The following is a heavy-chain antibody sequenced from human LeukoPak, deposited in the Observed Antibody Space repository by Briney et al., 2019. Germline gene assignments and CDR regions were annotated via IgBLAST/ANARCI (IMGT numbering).Heavy chain of an antibody. CDR1: GFTFSSYW. CDR3: ARARSTGYYVADY. J-gene: IGHJ4*02. Sequence: GGSLRLSCAASGFTFSSYWMHWVRQAPGKGLEWVSGINWNGGSTGYADSVKGRFTISRDNAKKSLYLQMNSLRAEDTALYYCARARSTGYYVADYWGQGTLVTVSS. D-gene: IGHD3-9*01. CDR2: INWNGGST. V-gene: IGHV3-20*04.